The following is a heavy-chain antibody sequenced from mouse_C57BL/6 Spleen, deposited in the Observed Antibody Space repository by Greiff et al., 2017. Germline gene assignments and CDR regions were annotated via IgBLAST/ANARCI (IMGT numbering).Heavy chain of an antibody. CDR3: ARHRAHYGSSYDAMSY. V-gene: IGHV2-6-1*01. CDR2: IGSDGST. CDR1: GFSLTSYG. J-gene: IGHJ4*01. Sequence: QVQLKESGPGLVAPSQSLSITCTVSGFSLTSYGVHWVRQPPGKGLEWLVVIGSDGSTTYNSAIKSRLSISKDNSKSQVFLTMNSLQTDDTAMYSCARHRAHYGSSYDAMSYWGQGASVTVSS. D-gene: IGHD1-1*01.